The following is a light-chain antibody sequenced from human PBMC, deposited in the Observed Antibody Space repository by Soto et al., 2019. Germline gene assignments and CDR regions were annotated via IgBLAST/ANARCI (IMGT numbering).Light chain of an antibody. J-gene: IGKJ2*01. CDR2: GAS. CDR1: QSVGSE. CDR3: QQYDKWPPYT. Sequence: VMTQSPATLAVSPGERATLSCRASQSVGSELAWYRQQHGQAHGLLIYGASTRSTGIPARFSGSGSGTDFTLTISSLQSEDFAVYYCQQYDKWPPYTFGQGTKLEIK. V-gene: IGKV3-15*01.